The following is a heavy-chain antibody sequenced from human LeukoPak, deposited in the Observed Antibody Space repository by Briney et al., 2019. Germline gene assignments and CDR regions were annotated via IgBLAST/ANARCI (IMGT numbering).Heavy chain of an antibody. CDR3: ARGARSKDYTDYDGSRLDY. J-gene: IGHJ4*02. CDR2: MNPNSGNT. V-gene: IGHV1-8*03. D-gene: IGHD5-12*01. Sequence: ASVKVSCKASGNTFTTYDINWVRQATGQGLEWMGWMNPNSGNTGYAQKSQGRVTITRNTSISTAYMELSSLRSEDTAVYYCARGARSKDYTDYDGSRLDYWGQGTLVNVSS. CDR1: GNTFTTYD.